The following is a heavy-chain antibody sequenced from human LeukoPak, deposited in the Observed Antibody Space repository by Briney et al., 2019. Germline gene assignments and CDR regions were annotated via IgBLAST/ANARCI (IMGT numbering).Heavy chain of an antibody. CDR2: ISSSSSYI. Sequence: GGSLRLSCAASGFTFSSYSMNWVRQAPGKGLEWVSSISSSSSYIYYADSVKGRFTISRDNAKNSLYLQMNSLRPEDTAIYYCARDPYNGNYGDSYYYYMDVWGKGATVTISS. CDR3: ARDPYNGNYGDSYYYYMDV. J-gene: IGHJ6*03. D-gene: IGHD1-26*01. CDR1: GFTFSSYS. V-gene: IGHV3-21*01.